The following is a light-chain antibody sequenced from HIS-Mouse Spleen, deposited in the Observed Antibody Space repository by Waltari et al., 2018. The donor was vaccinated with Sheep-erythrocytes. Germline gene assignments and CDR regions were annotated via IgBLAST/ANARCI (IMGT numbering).Light chain of an antibody. Sequence: QSALTQPRSVSGSPGQSVTISCTGTSSAVGGYNYVSWYQQHPGKAPKLMIYDVSKRPSGVPDRFSGCKSGNTASLTISGLQAEDEADYYCCSYAGSYNHVFATGTKVTVL. J-gene: IGLJ1*01. CDR2: DVS. V-gene: IGLV2-11*01. CDR3: CSYAGSYNHV. CDR1: SSAVGGYNY.